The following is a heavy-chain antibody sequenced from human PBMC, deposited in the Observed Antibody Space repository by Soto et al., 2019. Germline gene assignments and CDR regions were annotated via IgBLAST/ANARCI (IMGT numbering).Heavy chain of an antibody. J-gene: IGHJ4*02. Sequence: EVQLVESGGGLVQPGRSLRLSCAASGFTFDDFAMHWVRQAPGKGLEWVSGISWNRGHIGYVDSVKGRFTISRDNAKNSLYLQMNSLRTEDTALYYCAKGGSGWYRDFDYWGQGTLVTVSS. CDR2: ISWNRGHI. CDR1: GFTFDDFA. V-gene: IGHV3-9*01. CDR3: AKGGSGWYRDFDY. D-gene: IGHD6-19*01.